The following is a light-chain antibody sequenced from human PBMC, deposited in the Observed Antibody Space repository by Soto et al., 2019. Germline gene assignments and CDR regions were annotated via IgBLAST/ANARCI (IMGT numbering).Light chain of an antibody. V-gene: IGKV3-20*01. J-gene: IGKJ1*01. Sequence: EIVLTHSPGSLYLSPGQRATLSCSASQSVDTTFFAWYQKKPGQAPRLLIYGASKRATGIPDRFSGSGSGTDLTLIISRLEPEDFAVYYCQQYMSSVTFGQGTKVEI. CDR3: QQYMSSVT. CDR1: QSVDTTF. CDR2: GAS.